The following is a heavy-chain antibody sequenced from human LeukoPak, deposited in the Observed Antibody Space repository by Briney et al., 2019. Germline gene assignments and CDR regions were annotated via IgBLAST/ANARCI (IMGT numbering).Heavy chain of an antibody. D-gene: IGHD2-15*01. CDR3: ARVGRLRGRALYYYYYMDV. J-gene: IGHJ6*03. CDR2: IKQDGSEK. CDR1: GFTFSSYW. V-gene: IGHV3-7*01. Sequence: GGSLRLSCAASGFTFSSYWMSWVRQAPGKGLEWVANIKQDGSEKYYVDSVKGRFTISRDNAKNSLYLQMNSLRAEDTAVYYCARVGRLRGRALYYYYYMDVWGKGTTVTISS.